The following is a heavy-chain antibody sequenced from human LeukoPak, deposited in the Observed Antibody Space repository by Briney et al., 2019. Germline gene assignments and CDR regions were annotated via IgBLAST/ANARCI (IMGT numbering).Heavy chain of an antibody. CDR1: GYTFTGSY. D-gene: IGHD1-26*01. Sequence: ASVKVSCKGSGYTFTGSYIHWVRQAPGQGLEWMGWINPNSGVTNSPQKFQGRVTMTGDTSIGTAYMELRSLKSDDTAIYFCARDHRYIGNYHGGNTDYFDYWGQGTLVSVSS. V-gene: IGHV1-2*02. J-gene: IGHJ4*02. CDR2: INPNSGVT. CDR3: ARDHRYIGNYHGGNTDYFDY.